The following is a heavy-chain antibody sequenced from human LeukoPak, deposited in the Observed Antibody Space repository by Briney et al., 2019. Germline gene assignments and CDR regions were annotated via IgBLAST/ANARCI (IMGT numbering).Heavy chain of an antibody. Sequence: PGGSLRLSCAASGFTFSSYAMHWVRQAPGKGLEWVAVISYDGSNKYYADSVKGRFTISRDNSKNTLYLQMTGLRAEDTAVSYCAREWDVGVVAATAFDYWGQGTLVTVSS. V-gene: IGHV3-30-3*01. J-gene: IGHJ4*02. CDR3: AREWDVGVVAATAFDY. D-gene: IGHD2-15*01. CDR2: ISYDGSNK. CDR1: GFTFSSYA.